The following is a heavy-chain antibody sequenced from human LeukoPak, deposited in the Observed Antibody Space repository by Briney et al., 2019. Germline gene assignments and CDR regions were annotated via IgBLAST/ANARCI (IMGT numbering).Heavy chain of an antibody. J-gene: IGHJ4*02. Sequence: PGGSLRLSCAASGFTFSNYWMHWVRQAPGKGMMWVSRINSDGSSTSNADSVKGRFTISRDNAKNTLYLQMNSLRAEDTAVYYCVRFRYSSCWYFDYWGQGTLVTVSS. CDR1: GFTFSNYW. D-gene: IGHD6-13*01. CDR2: INSDGSST. V-gene: IGHV3-74*01. CDR3: VRFRYSSCWYFDY.